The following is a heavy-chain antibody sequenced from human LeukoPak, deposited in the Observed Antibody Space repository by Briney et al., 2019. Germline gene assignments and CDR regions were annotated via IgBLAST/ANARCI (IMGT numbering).Heavy chain of an antibody. CDR1: GFTISNYG. J-gene: IGHJ4*02. V-gene: IGHV3-30*18. CDR3: AKHSGLYYFDY. CDR2: ISYDGSDK. D-gene: IGHD3-10*01. Sequence: GGSLRLSCAASGFTISNYGMHWVRQAPGKGLEWVAVISYDGSDKYYADSVKGRFTISRDTSKNTVYLQMNSLRAEDTAVYYCAKHSGLYYFDYWGQGALVTVSS.